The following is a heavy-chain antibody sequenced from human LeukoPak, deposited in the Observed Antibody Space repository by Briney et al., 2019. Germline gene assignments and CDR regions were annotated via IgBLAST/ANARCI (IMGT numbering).Heavy chain of an antibody. Sequence: ASVKLSCKAPGYTLTRLSIHWVRQPSGKGLEWMGAFDPEDGETIYAQEFQGRATMTADTSADTAYMELSSLTSDDTAVYYCVTDPYTTTDDNNFEPQGAYWGQGTLVTVSS. D-gene: IGHD5-24*01. CDR3: VTDPYTTTDDNNFEPQGAY. CDR2: FDPEDGET. CDR1: GYTLTRLS. V-gene: IGHV1-24*01. J-gene: IGHJ4*02.